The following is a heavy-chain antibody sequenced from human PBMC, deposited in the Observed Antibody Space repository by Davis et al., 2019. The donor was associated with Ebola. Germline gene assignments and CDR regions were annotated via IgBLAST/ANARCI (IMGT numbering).Heavy chain of an antibody. CDR1: GYTFTSYG. D-gene: IGHD2-2*01. V-gene: IGHV1-18*01. CDR2: ISAYNGNT. J-gene: IGHJ6*02. CDR3: ARSSGIVVVPAPFGMDV. Sequence: ASVKVSCKASGYTFTSYGISWVRQAPGQGLEWMGWISAYNGNTNYAQKLQGRVTMTTDTSTSTAYMELRSLRSDDTAVYYCARSSGIVVVPAPFGMDVWGQGTTVTVSS.